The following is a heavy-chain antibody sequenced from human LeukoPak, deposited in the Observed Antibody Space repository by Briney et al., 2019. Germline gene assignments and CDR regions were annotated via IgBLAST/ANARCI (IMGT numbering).Heavy chain of an antibody. CDR1: GFTFSSYG. J-gene: IGHJ4*02. V-gene: IGHV3-30*18. Sequence: GGSLRLSCAASGFTFSSYGMHWVRQAPGKGLEWVAVISYDGSNKYYADPVKGRFTISRDNSKNTLYLQMNSLRAEDTAVYYCAKDGAAAGRFDYWGQGTLVTVSS. CDR3: AKDGAAAGRFDY. D-gene: IGHD6-13*01. CDR2: ISYDGSNK.